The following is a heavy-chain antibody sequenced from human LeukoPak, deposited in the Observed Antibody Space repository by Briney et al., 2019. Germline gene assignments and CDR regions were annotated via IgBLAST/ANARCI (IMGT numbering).Heavy chain of an antibody. J-gene: IGHJ4*02. V-gene: IGHV5-51*01. CDR2: IYPGDSDT. CDR1: GYSFTSYW. Sequence: GESLKISCKGSGYSFTSYWIGWVRQMPGKGLEWMGIIYPGDSDTRYSPSFQGQVTISADKSNSTAYLQWSSLKASDTAMYYCARHPNSWYYDILTPDYWGQGTLVTVSS. CDR3: ARHPNSWYYDILTPDY. D-gene: IGHD3-9*01.